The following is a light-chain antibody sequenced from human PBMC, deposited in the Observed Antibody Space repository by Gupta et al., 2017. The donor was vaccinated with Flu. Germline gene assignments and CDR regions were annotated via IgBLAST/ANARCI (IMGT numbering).Light chain of an antibody. J-gene: IGKJ5*01. Sequence: SPSFVSAPVGDRVTITCRASQDINKYLAWYQQKPGKVPKFLIYAASTLHSVVLSRFSGRGSRPEFTLTISSLKPEVVATYSCQRYTSAPSTFGQGTRLEIK. CDR1: QDINKY. V-gene: IGKV1-27*01. CDR2: AAS. CDR3: QRYTSAPST.